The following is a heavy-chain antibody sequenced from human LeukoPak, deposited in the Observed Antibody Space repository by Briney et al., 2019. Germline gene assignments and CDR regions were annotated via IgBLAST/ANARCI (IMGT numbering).Heavy chain of an antibody. J-gene: IGHJ4*02. D-gene: IGHD3-9*01. V-gene: IGHV7-4-1*02. CDR1: GYTFTYYA. CDR3: ARQEEYYHILSGFHPYYFDY. Sequence: ASVKVSCKASGYTFTYYAMNWVRQAPGQGLEWMGWINTKTGNPTYAQGSTGRFVFSLDTSVTTAYLQINSLKAEDTAVYYCARQEEYYHILSGFHPYYFDYWGQGALVTVSS. CDR2: INTKTGNP.